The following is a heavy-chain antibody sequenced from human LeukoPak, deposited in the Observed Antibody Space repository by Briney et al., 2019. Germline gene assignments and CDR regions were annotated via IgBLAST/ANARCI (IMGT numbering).Heavy chain of an antibody. CDR3: ARGPRGSGSYYRY. CDR2: INYSGIT. D-gene: IGHD3-10*01. CDR1: GGSFSNYY. V-gene: IGHV4-34*01. Sequence: SETLSLTCAVYGGSFSNYYWRWIRQSPGKGLECIGEINYSGITNYNPSLKSRVTISVDTSKNQFPLNLSSVTAADTAVYYCARGPRGSGSYYRYWGQGTLVTVSS. J-gene: IGHJ4*02.